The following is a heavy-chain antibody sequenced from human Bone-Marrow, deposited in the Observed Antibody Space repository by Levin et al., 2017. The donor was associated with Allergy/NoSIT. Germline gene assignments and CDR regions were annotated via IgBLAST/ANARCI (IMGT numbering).Heavy chain of an antibody. Sequence: SETLSLTCDVSGYSIRNGYYWGWIRQSPGKGLEWIGTIYHRGGTYDNPSLKSRVTISIDTSKNQFSLKLSSVTAADTAVYYCSRGNPGNYGGGIFDYWSQGTLVTVSS. V-gene: IGHV4-38-2*01. D-gene: IGHD4-17*01. CDR3: SRGNPGNYGGGIFDY. CDR1: GYSIRNGYY. CDR2: IYHRGGT. J-gene: IGHJ4*02.